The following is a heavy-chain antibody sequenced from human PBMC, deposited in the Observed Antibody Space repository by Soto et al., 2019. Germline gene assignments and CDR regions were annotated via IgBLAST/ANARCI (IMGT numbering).Heavy chain of an antibody. Sequence: GGSLRLSCAASGFTFSSYWMHWVRQVPGKGLVWVSRINSDGSSTSYADSVKGRFTISRDNAKNTLYLQMNSLRAEDTAVYYCARAILSLNSGSYYDYFDYWGQGTLVTVSS. V-gene: IGHV3-74*01. CDR1: GFTFSSYW. CDR3: ARAILSLNSGSYYDYFDY. D-gene: IGHD1-26*01. CDR2: INSDGSST. J-gene: IGHJ4*02.